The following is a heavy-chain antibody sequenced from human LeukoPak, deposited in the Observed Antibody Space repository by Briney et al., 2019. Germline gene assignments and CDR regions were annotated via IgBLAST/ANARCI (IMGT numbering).Heavy chain of an antibody. CDR3: VREGRGGNCLDP. J-gene: IGHJ5*02. CDR2: INIDGSRT. D-gene: IGHD3-16*01. Sequence: PGGSLRLSCAASGFTFSNYWMHWARQAPGKGLVWVSRINIDGSRTTYAASVKSRFTISRDNANNTLYVQMNSLRAEDKAVYYCVREGRGGNCLDPWGQGTLVTVSS. V-gene: IGHV3-74*01. CDR1: GFTFSNYW.